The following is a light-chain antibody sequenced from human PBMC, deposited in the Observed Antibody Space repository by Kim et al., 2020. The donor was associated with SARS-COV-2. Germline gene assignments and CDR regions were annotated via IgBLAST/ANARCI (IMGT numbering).Light chain of an antibody. Sequence: QSALTQPASVSGSPGQSITISCTGTTSDIGNFNYVSWYHQDPGEAPTLIIYDVNYRPSGVSNRFSGSKSGNTASLTIIGLRAEDEGDYYCSSYRSSSTPYVFGSGTKVTVL. J-gene: IGLJ1*01. V-gene: IGLV2-14*03. CDR1: TSDIGNFNY. CDR3: SSYRSSSTPYV. CDR2: DVN.